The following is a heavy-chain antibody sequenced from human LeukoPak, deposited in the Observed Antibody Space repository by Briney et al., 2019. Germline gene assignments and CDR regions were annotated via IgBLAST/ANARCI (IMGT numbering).Heavy chain of an antibody. V-gene: IGHV3-48*04. D-gene: IGHD1-26*01. CDR3: ARDRGGELLSYYYYGMDV. CDR1: GFTFSSYS. J-gene: IGHJ6*02. CDR2: IGSSSSTI. Sequence: PGGSLRLSCAASGFTFSSYSMNWVRQAPGKGLEWVSYIGSSSSTIYYADSVKGRFTISRDNAKNSLYLQMNSLRAEDTAVYYCARDRGGELLSYYYYGMDVWGQGTTVTVSS.